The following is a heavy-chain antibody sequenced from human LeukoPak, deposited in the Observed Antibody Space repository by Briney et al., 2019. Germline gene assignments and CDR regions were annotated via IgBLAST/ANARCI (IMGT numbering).Heavy chain of an antibody. D-gene: IGHD2-15*01. J-gene: IGHJ6*02. CDR3: ARISCTGNSCRPYSYYDMDV. CDR1: RFAFSTFA. Sequence: GGSLILSCAASRFAFSTFAMSWVRQAPGKGLEWLSSISASGGSTYHADSVKGRFTISRDNSKSTLYLQLNSLRVEDTAVYYCARISCTGNSCRPYSYYDMDVWGQGTTVTVSS. CDR2: ISASGGST. V-gene: IGHV3-23*01.